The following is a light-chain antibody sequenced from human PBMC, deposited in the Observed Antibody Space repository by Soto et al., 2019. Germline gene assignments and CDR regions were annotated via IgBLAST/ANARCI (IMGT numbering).Light chain of an antibody. CDR1: QSVSSSY. CDR3: QQPGT. CDR2: GAS. Sequence: EIVLTQSPGTLSLSPGERATLSCRASQSVSSSYLAWYQQKPGQAPRLLIYGASSRATGIPDRFSGSGSGTDFTLTISRLEPEDFAVYYCQQPGTVGQGTRLEIK. J-gene: IGKJ5*01. V-gene: IGKV3-20*01.